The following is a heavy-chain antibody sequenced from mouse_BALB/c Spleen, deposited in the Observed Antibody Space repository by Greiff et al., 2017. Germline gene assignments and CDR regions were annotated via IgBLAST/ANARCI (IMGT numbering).Heavy chain of an antibody. V-gene: IGHV5-4*02. D-gene: IGHD1-1*01. J-gene: IGHJ4*01. Sequence: EVMLVESGGGLVKPGGSLKLSCAASGFTFSDYYMYWVRQTPEKRLEWVATISDGGSYTYYPDSVKGRFTISRDNAKNNLYLQMSSLKSEDTAMYYCAGYYYGSSRYAMDYWGQGTSVTVSS. CDR1: GFTFSDYY. CDR2: ISDGGSYT. CDR3: AGYYYGSSRYAMDY.